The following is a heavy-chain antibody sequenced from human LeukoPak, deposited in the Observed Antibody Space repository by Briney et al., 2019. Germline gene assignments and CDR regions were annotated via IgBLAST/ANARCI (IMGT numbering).Heavy chain of an antibody. Sequence: ASVKVSCKVSGYTLTELSMHWVRQAPGKGVEWMGGFDPEDGETIYAQKFQGRVTMTTDTSTSTAYMELRSLRSDDTAVYYCARETHIGSSCDYWGQGTLVTVSS. CDR2: FDPEDGET. J-gene: IGHJ4*02. CDR1: GYTLTELS. D-gene: IGHD6-13*01. V-gene: IGHV1-24*01. CDR3: ARETHIGSSCDY.